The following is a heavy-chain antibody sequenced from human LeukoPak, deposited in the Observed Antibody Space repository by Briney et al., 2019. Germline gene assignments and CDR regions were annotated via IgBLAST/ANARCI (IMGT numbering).Heavy chain of an antibody. CDR1: GGSISSGGYY. J-gene: IGHJ5*02. D-gene: IGHD3-22*01. V-gene: IGHV4-31*03. CDR2: IYYSGST. CDR3: TAHSDYYDSPDYNWFDP. Sequence: SETLSLTCTVSGGSISSGGYYWSRIRQHPGKGLEWIGYIYYSGSTYYNPSLKSRVTISVDTSKNQSSLKLSSVTAADTAVYYCTAHSDYYDSPDYNWFDPWGQGTLVTVSS.